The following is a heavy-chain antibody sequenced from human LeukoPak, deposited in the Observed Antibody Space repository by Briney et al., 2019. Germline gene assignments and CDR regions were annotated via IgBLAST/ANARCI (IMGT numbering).Heavy chain of an antibody. J-gene: IGHJ4*02. D-gene: IGHD1-26*01. CDR1: GGSISSYY. Sequence: PSETLSLTCTVSGGSISSYYWSWIRQPPGKGLEWIGYIYYSGSTNYNPSLKSRVTISVDTSKNQFSLKLGSVTAADTAVYYCARLVGATTSHFFDYWGQGTLVTVSS. V-gene: IGHV4-59*01. CDR3: ARLVGATTSHFFDY. CDR2: IYYSGST.